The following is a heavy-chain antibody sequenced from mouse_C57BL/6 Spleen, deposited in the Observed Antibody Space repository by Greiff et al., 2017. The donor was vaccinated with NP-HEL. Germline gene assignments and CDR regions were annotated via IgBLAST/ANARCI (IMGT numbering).Heavy chain of an antibody. Sequence: EVQLQQSGTVLARPGASVKMSCKTSGYTFTSYWMHWVKQRPGQGLEWIGAIYPGNSDTSYNQKFKGKAKLTAVTSASTAYMELSSLTNEDSAVYYCTRDGYDGYPAWFAYWGQGTLVTVSA. CDR2: IYPGNSDT. CDR1: GYTFTSYW. V-gene: IGHV1-5*01. J-gene: IGHJ3*01. CDR3: TRDGYDGYPAWFAY. D-gene: IGHD2-3*01.